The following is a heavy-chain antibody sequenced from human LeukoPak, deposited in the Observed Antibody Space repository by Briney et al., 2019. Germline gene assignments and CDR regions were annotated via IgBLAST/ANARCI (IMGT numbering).Heavy chain of an antibody. V-gene: IGHV6-1*01. Sequence: SQTVSLTCAISGDSFCSNSAAWNWIRQSPSRGLEWRVRIYYRSKWYNDYAVSVKSRITINPDTSKNQFSLQLNSVTPEDTAVYYCARDGDDSSGLDYWGQGTLVTVSS. J-gene: IGHJ4*02. D-gene: IGHD3-22*01. CDR2: IYYRSKWYN. CDR1: GDSFCSNSAA. CDR3: ARDGDDSSGLDY.